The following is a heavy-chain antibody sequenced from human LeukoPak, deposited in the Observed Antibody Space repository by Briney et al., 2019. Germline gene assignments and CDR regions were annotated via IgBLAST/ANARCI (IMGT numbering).Heavy chain of an antibody. Sequence: GGSLRLSCAASGFAFSGYWMSWVRQAPGKGLEWVVNIKQDGSEKYYVDSVKGRFTISRDNAKNSLYLQMNSLRAEDTALYYCARDRPPTYSEILGYCSGGSCPQRDYWGQGTLVTVSS. J-gene: IGHJ4*02. CDR1: GFAFSGYW. V-gene: IGHV3-7*01. D-gene: IGHD2-15*01. CDR3: ARDRPPTYSEILGYCSGGSCPQRDY. CDR2: IKQDGSEK.